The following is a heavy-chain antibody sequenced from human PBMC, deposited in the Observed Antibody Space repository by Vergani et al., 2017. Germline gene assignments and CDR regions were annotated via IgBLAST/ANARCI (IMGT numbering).Heavy chain of an antibody. CDR1: GGTFSSYA. CDR3: ASQGYSSGWYTHYGMDV. Sequence: QVQLVQSGAEVKKPGSSVKVSCKASGGTFSSYAISWVRQAPGQGLEWMGRIIPILGIANYAQKFQGRVTITADKSPSTAYMELSSLRSEDTAVYYCASQGYSSGWYTHYGMDVWGQGTTVTVSS. CDR2: IIPILGIA. J-gene: IGHJ6*02. D-gene: IGHD6-19*01. V-gene: IGHV1-69*04.